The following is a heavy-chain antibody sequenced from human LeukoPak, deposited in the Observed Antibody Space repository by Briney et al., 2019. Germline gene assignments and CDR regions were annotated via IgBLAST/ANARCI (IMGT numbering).Heavy chain of an antibody. Sequence: GGSLRLSCAVSGFTFSSYWMSWVRQAPGKGLEWVAFIRYDGSNKYYADSVKGRFTISRDNSKNTLYLQMSSLRAEDTAVYYCAKGVGAPAYYYYMDVWGKGTTVTVSS. D-gene: IGHD1-26*01. J-gene: IGHJ6*03. CDR2: IRYDGSNK. CDR1: GFTFSSYW. CDR3: AKGVGAPAYYYYMDV. V-gene: IGHV3-30*02.